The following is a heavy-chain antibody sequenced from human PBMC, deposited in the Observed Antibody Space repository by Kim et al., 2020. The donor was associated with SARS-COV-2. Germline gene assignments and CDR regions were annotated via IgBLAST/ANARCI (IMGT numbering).Heavy chain of an antibody. CDR2: GNP. J-gene: IGHJ3*02. CDR3: ARVSDAFDI. V-gene: IGHV1-18*01. Sequence: GNPNYAQKLQGRVTMTTDTSTSTAYMELRSLRSDDTAVYYCARVSDAFDIWGQGTMVTVSS.